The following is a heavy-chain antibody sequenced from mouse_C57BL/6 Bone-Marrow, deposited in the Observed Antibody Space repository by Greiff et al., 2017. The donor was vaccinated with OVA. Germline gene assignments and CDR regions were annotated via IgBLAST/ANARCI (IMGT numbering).Heavy chain of an antibody. J-gene: IGHJ2*01. Sequence: VQLQQSGAELARPGASVKLSCKASGYTFTSYGISWVKQRPGQGLEWIGEIYPRSGNTYYNEKFKGKATLTADKSSSTAYMELRSLTSEDSAVYFCARRDWDWFDYWGQGTTLTVSS. D-gene: IGHD4-1*01. V-gene: IGHV1-81*01. CDR2: IYPRSGNT. CDR1: GYTFTSYG. CDR3: ARRDWDWFDY.